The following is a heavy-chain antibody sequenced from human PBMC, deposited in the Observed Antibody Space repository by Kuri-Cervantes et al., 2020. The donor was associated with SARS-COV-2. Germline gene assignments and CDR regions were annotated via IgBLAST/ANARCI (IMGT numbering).Heavy chain of an antibody. V-gene: IGHV3-23*01. D-gene: IGHD3-3*01. J-gene: IGHJ6*02. CDR1: GFTLSSFA. CDR3: ARDALTISMFRVVQDFYYYYGMDV. Sequence: GGSLRLSCAASGFTLSSFAMSWVRQTPGKGLQWVSLISGSGGSTYYTDSVKGRFTISRANSKNTLYLQMNSLRVEDTAVYYCARDALTISMFRVVQDFYYYYGMDVWGQGTTVTVSS. CDR2: ISGSGGST.